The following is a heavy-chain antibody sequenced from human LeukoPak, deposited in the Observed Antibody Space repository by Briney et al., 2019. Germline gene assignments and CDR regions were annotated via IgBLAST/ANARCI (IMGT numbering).Heavy chain of an antibody. V-gene: IGHV3-21*01. Sequence: GGSLRLSCAASGFTFSSYSMNWVRQAPGKGLEWVSSIGSSSSYIYYADSVKGRFTISRDNAKNSLYLQMNSLRAEDTAVYYCARELIAAAGPYYFDYWGQGTLVTVSS. D-gene: IGHD6-13*01. CDR2: IGSSSSYI. J-gene: IGHJ4*02. CDR1: GFTFSSYS. CDR3: ARELIAAAGPYYFDY.